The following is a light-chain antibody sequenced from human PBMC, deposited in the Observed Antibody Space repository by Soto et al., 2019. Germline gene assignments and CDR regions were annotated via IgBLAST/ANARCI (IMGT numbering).Light chain of an antibody. V-gene: IGKV1-39*01. Sequence: DIPMTQSPSSLSASVGDRVTITCRASQSISSYLNWYQQKPGKAPKLLIYAASSLQSGVPSRFSGSGSGTDFTLTISSLQPEDFATYYCQQSDSTPPYTFGQGTKLEIK. CDR3: QQSDSTPPYT. CDR1: QSISSY. J-gene: IGKJ2*01. CDR2: AAS.